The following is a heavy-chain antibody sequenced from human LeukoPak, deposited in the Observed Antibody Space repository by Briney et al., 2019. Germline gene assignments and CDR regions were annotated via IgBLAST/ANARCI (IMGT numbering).Heavy chain of an antibody. CDR3: TRVGYIDEGIDY. Sequence: GGSLRLSCAASGFTFSNYAMTWVRQAPGKGLEWVANIKQDGSKKSYVDSVKGRFTISRDNAKNSLYLQMNSLRAEDAAIYYCTRVGYIDEGIDYWGQGTLVTVSS. J-gene: IGHJ4*02. CDR1: GFTFSNYA. CDR2: IKQDGSKK. D-gene: IGHD5-24*01. V-gene: IGHV3-7*04.